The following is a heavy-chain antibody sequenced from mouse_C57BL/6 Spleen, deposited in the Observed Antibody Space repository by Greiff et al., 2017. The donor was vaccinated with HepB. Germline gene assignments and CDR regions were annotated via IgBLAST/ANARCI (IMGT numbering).Heavy chain of an antibody. CDR1: GYSITSGYG. CDR3: ARTARIKY. CDR2: ISYSGST. J-gene: IGHJ2*01. Sequence: DVQLQESGPGLVKPSQSLSLTCTVTGYSITSGYGWNWIRQFPGNKLGWMGYISYSGSTNYNPSLKSRISITRDTSKNQFFLPLNSVTTEDTATYYCARTARIKYWGQGTTLTVSS. D-gene: IGHD1-2*01. V-gene: IGHV3-2*02.